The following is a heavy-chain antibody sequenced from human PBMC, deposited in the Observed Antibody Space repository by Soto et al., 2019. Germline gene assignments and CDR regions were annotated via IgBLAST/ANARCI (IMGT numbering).Heavy chain of an antibody. V-gene: IGHV3-30*18. Sequence: QVQLVESGGGVVQPGRSLRLSCAASGFTFSSYGMHCVRQAPGKGLEWVAVISYDGSNKYYADSVKGRFTISRDNSKNTMYLQMNSLRAEDTAVYYCAKETRNWFDPWGQGTLVTVSS. D-gene: IGHD1-7*01. CDR1: GFTFSSYG. CDR3: AKETRNWFDP. CDR2: ISYDGSNK. J-gene: IGHJ5*02.